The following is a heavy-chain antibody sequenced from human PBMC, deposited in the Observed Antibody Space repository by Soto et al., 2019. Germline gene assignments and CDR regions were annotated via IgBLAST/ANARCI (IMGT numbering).Heavy chain of an antibody. D-gene: IGHD2-2*01. CDR2: IFHTGST. CDR1: GASINSGDSY. Sequence: SETLSLTCAVSGASINSGDSYCSWIRQRPGKGLEWIGYIFHTGSTYYNPSLKSRVTISLDSSKNQFSLKLTSATAADTAVYFCAREPYCTSATCFIHFDSWGQGSLVTVSS. J-gene: IGHJ4*02. V-gene: IGHV4-31*11. CDR3: AREPYCTSATCFIHFDS.